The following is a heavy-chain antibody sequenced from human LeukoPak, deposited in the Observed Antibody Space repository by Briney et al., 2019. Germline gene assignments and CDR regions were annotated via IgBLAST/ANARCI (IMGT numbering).Heavy chain of an antibody. D-gene: IGHD3-10*01. CDR2: INHSGST. CDR3: ARGRYGSGSRFTFSGYY. CDR1: GGSFGGYY. V-gene: IGHV4-34*01. Sequence: SETLSLTCAVYGGSFGGYYWSWIRQPPGKGLEWIGEINHSGSTNYNPSLKSRVTISVDTSKNQFSLKLSSVTAADTAVYYCARGRYGSGSRFTFSGYYWGQGTLVTVSS. J-gene: IGHJ4*02.